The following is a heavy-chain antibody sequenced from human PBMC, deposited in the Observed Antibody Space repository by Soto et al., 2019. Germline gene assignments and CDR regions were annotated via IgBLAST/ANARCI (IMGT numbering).Heavy chain of an antibody. CDR1: GFTFSSYA. CDR3: AKMRIWFGEYRPPHDAFDI. J-gene: IGHJ3*02. D-gene: IGHD3-10*01. Sequence: GGSLRLSCAASGFTFSSYAMSWVRQAPGKGLEWVSAISGSGGSTYYADSVKGRFTISRDNSKNTLYLQMNSLRAEDTAVYYCAKMRIWFGEYRPPHDAFDIWGQGTMVTVSS. CDR2: ISGSGGST. V-gene: IGHV3-23*01.